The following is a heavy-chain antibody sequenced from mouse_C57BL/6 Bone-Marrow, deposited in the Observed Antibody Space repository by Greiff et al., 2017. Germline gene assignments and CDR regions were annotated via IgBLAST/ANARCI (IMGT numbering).Heavy chain of an antibody. CDR2: ISSGGSYT. CDR1: GFTFSSYG. J-gene: IGHJ3*01. V-gene: IGHV5-6*02. CDR3: ARHDPWFAY. Sequence: DVKLQESGGDLVKPGGSLKLSCAASGFTFSSYGMSWVRQTPDKRLEWVATISSGGSYTYYPDSVKGRFTISRDNAKNTLYLQMSSLKSEDTAMYYCARHDPWFAYWGQGTLVTVSA.